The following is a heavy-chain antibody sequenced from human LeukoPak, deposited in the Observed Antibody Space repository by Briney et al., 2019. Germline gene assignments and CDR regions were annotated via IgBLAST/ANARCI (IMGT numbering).Heavy chain of an antibody. J-gene: IGHJ4*02. CDR2: IYSSGIT. CDR1: GFTVTTNY. V-gene: IGHV3-53*01. D-gene: IGHD2-15*01. CDR3: ARDGCSGRSCSRFDY. Sequence: GGSLRLSCAASGFTVTTNYMNWVRRAPGKGLEWVSVIYSSGITYYADSVKGRFTFSRDDSKNTVHLQMNSLRAEDTAVYYCARDGCSGRSCSRFDYWGQGTRVTVSS.